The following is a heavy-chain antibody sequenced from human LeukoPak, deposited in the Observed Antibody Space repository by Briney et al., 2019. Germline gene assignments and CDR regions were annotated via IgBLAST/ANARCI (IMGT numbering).Heavy chain of an antibody. J-gene: IGHJ3*02. CDR2: INHSGST. Sequence: PSETLSLTCGVYTGSFSGYYWRWIRQPPGQGLEWIGEINHSGSTNYNPSLKSRVTISRDMSKNQFSLKLRSVTAANAAVYYCARGPTLPEYCDRSGYYDAFDIWSQGTMVTVSS. CDR3: ARGPTLPEYCDRSGYYDAFDI. CDR1: TGSFSGYY. D-gene: IGHD3-22*01. V-gene: IGHV4-34*01.